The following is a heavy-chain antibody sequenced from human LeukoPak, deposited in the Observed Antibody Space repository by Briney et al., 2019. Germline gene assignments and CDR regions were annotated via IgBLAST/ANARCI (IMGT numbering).Heavy chain of an antibody. CDR3: AREVTAVAGIKYYYYYYMDV. D-gene: IGHD6-19*01. CDR1: GGSISSSSYY. CDR2: IYYSGST. J-gene: IGHJ6*03. Sequence: SETLSLTCTVSGGSISSSSYYWGWIRQPPGKGLEWNGSIYYSGSTYYNPSLKSRVTISVDTSKNQFSLKLSSVTAADTAVYYCAREVTAVAGIKYYYYYYMDVWGKGTTVTVSS. V-gene: IGHV4-39*07.